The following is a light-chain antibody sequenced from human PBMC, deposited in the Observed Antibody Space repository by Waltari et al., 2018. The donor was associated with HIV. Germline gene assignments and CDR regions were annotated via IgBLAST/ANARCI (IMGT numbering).Light chain of an antibody. CDR3: QQAYSTPT. CDR2: GVS. Sequence: DIQMTQSPSSLSASVGDRVTITCRASQSINNYLIWYQQSPGKAPKVLIYGVSNLTSGVPSRFSGSGSGTDFTLTIRSLQPEDFATYYCQQAYSTPTFGGGTKVDIK. CDR1: QSINNY. J-gene: IGKJ4*01. V-gene: IGKV1-39*01.